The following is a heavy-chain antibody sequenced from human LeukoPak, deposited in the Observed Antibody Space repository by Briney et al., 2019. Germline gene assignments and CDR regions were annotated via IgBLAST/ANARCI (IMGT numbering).Heavy chain of an antibody. CDR3: ARLMSGSWYVYYMDV. Sequence: SETLSLTCTVSGGSIGSSSYYWGWIRQPPGKGLEWIGSIYYSGSTYYNPSLKSRVTISVDTSKNQFSLKLSSVTAADTAVYYCARLMSGSWYVYYMDVWGKGTTVTISS. D-gene: IGHD6-13*01. V-gene: IGHV4-39*01. CDR1: GGSIGSSSYY. J-gene: IGHJ6*03. CDR2: IYYSGST.